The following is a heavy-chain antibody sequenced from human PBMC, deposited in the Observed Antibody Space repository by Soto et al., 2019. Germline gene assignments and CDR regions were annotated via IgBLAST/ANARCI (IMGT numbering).Heavy chain of an antibody. D-gene: IGHD1-26*01. CDR3: ARTPGIVGARGRGDDDALDI. J-gene: IGHJ3*02. CDR2: ISAYNGNT. CDR1: GYTFTSYG. Sequence: ASVKVSCKASGYTFTSYGISWVRQAPGQGLEWMGWISAYNGNTNYAQKLQGRVTMTTDTSTSTAYMELRSLRSDDTAVYYRARTPGIVGARGRGDDDALDIWGQGTMVTVSS. V-gene: IGHV1-18*04.